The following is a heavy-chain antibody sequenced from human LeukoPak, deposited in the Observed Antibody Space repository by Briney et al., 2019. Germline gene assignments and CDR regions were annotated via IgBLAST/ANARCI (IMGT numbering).Heavy chain of an antibody. CDR3: ARQSATAAYDY. Sequence: PSETLSLTCAVSGYSISSGYYWGWIRQPPGMGLEWIGSIYHSGSTYYNPSLKSRVTISVDTSKNQFSLKLSSVTAADTAVYYCARQSATAAYDYWGQGTLVTVSS. CDR2: IYHSGST. CDR1: GYSISSGYY. D-gene: IGHD6-13*01. J-gene: IGHJ4*02. V-gene: IGHV4-38-2*01.